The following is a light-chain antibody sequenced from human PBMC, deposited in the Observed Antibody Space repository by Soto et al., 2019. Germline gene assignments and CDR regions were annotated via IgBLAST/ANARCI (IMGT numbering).Light chain of an antibody. CDR1: QSINSL. CDR2: DAS. V-gene: IGKV1-5*01. CDR3: LQYDHYST. Sequence: DIQMTQSPSTLSASVGDSVTITCRASQSINSLVAWYQQHPGKAPKLLIHDASSLENGVPSRFSGSGSGTGFTLXITSLXPDDFATYYCLQYDHYSTFGQGTKLEI. J-gene: IGKJ2*01.